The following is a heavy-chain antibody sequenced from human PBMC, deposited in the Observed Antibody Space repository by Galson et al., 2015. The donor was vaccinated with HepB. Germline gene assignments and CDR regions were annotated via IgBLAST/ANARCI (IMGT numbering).Heavy chain of an antibody. Sequence: SVKVSCKASGYTFTSYGISWVRQAPGQGLEWMGWISAYNGNTNYAQKLQGRVTMTTDTSTSTAYMELRSLRSDDTAVYYCARAGYCSSTSCYDGDYYYYYGMDVWGQGTTVTVSS. CDR3: ARAGYCSSTSCYDGDYYYYYGMDV. V-gene: IGHV1-18*04. D-gene: IGHD2-2*01. J-gene: IGHJ6*02. CDR1: GYTFTSYG. CDR2: ISAYNGNT.